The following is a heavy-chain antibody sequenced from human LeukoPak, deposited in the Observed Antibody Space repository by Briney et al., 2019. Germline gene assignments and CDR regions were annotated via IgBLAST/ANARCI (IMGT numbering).Heavy chain of an antibody. V-gene: IGHV5-51*01. J-gene: IGHJ4*02. CDR3: ATHPGPESAYFFNY. CDR2: IYPGDSDT. CDR1: GYSFTNYW. Sequence: GESLKISCKGSGYSFTNYWIGWVRQMPGKGLEWTGIIYPGDSDTRYSPSFQGRVTISADKSITTASLQWSSLKASDTAMYYCATHPGPESAYFFNYWGQGTLVTVSS. D-gene: IGHD1-14*01.